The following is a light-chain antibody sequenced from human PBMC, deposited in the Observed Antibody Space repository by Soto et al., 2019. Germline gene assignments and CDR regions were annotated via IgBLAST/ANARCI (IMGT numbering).Light chain of an antibody. J-gene: IGKJ1*01. CDR1: QSVSSNY. CDR3: QQYGGSPRT. CDR2: YAY. Sequence: EIVLTHSTGTLSLSPCEKATLSFSASQSVSSNYLAWYQQKPGQAPRLLIYYAYRRTTGIPDRFSGSGSGTDFTLTISGLEPEDFAVYYCQQYGGSPRTFGQGTKVDIK. V-gene: IGKV3-20*01.